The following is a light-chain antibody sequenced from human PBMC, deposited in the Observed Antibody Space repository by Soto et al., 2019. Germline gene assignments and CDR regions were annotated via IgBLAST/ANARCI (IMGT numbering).Light chain of an antibody. CDR2: EVT. J-gene: IGLJ1*01. CDR3: SSYTTCSTV. V-gene: IGLV2-14*01. Sequence: QSALTQPASVSGSPGQSITISCTGTSSDGGDYKDVSSYQQHPGKAPKLMIYEVTYRPSGVSDRFSGSKSGNTVSLTISGLQSEDEADYYCSSYTTCSTVFGTGTKLTVL. CDR1: SSDGGDYKD.